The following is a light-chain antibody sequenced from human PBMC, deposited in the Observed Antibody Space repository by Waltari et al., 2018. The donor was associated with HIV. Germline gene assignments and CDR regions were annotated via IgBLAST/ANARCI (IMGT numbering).Light chain of an antibody. Sequence: EVVMTQSPAPVSVSQGERATLSCRASQSLSSNLAWYQQKPGQAPRLLIYGASTRAIGVPARFSGSGSGTEFTLTISSLQSEDFGVYYCQQYNNWPQTWPPGTFGQGTKVEIK. CDR3: QQYNNWPQTWPPGT. V-gene: IGKV3-15*01. CDR1: QSLSSN. J-gene: IGKJ1*01. CDR2: GAS.